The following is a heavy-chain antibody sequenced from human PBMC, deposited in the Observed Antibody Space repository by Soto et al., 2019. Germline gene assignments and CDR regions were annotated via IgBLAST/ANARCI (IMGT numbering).Heavy chain of an antibody. CDR2: IWYDGSKK. Sequence: GGSLRLSCAASGFTFSSYGMHWVRQAPGKGLEWVAVIWYDGSKKYYADSVKGRFTISRDNSKNTLYLQMNSLRAEDTAVYYCARPALNIYYYYMDVWGKGTTVTVSS. CDR1: GFTFSSYG. V-gene: IGHV3-33*01. J-gene: IGHJ6*03. CDR3: ARPALNIYYYYMDV.